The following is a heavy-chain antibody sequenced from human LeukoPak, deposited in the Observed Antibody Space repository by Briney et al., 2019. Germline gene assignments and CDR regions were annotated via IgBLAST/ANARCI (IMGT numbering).Heavy chain of an antibody. CDR2: ISSSSSYI. CDR3: ARDPFTYYDYVWGSYRYHDY. J-gene: IGHJ4*02. Sequence: PGGSLRLSCAASGFTFSSYSMNWVRQAPGKGLEWVSSISSSSSYIYYADSVKGRFTISRDNAKNSLYLQMNSLRAEDTAVYYCARDPFTYYDYVWGSYRYHDYWGQGTLVTVPS. CDR1: GFTFSSYS. D-gene: IGHD3-16*02. V-gene: IGHV3-21*01.